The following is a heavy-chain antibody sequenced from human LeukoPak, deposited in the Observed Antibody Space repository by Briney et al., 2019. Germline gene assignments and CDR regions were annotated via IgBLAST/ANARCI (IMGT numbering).Heavy chain of an antibody. D-gene: IGHD3-22*01. J-gene: IGHJ4*02. Sequence: GESLKISCKGSGSRFTSYWIGWVRQMPGKGLEWMGIIYPGDSGTRYSPSFQGQVTISADKSISTAYLQWSSLKASDTAMYYCARRTYYDSSGYYVDYWGQGTLVTVSS. V-gene: IGHV5-51*01. CDR1: GSRFTSYW. CDR2: IYPGDSGT. CDR3: ARRTYYDSSGYYVDY.